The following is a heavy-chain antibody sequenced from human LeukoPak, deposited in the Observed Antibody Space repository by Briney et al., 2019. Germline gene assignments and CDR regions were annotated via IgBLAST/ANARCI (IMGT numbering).Heavy chain of an antibody. D-gene: IGHD6-25*01. CDR2: IYHTGST. J-gene: IGHJ4*02. CDR1: GGSISSYY. CDR3: ARRGRNSSGWQDYL. Sequence: SETLSLTCTVSGGSISSYYWSWLRQPPGKGLEWIANIYHTGSTNYNPSLSGRVTISIDTAKNQLSLKLTSVTAADTAVYYCARRGRNSSGWQDYLWGQGTLVTVSS. V-gene: IGHV4-59*01.